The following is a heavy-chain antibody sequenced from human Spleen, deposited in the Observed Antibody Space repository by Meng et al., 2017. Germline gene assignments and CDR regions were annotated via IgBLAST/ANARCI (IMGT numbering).Heavy chain of an antibody. J-gene: IGHJ6*02. CDR3: APLVRGVIGYGMDV. CDR2: IYWNDDK. Sequence: SGPTLVKPTQTLTLTCTFSGFSLNTSGVGVGWIRQPPGKALEWLALIYWNDDKHYRPSLKSRLTITKDTSKNQVVLTMTNMDPVDTATYYCAPLVRGVIGYGMDVWGQGTTVTVSS. D-gene: IGHD3-10*01. CDR1: GFSLNTSGVG. V-gene: IGHV2-5*01.